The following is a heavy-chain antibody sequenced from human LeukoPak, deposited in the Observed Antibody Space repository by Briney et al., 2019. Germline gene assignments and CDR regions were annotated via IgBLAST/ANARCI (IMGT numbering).Heavy chain of an antibody. Sequence: PGRSLRFSGAASGFTFSSYEMNWVRQAPGKGLEWVSYISSSGSTIYYADSVKGRFTISRDNAKNSLYLQMNSLRAEDTAVYYCARQGYYDILTGTVDVWGQGTTVTVSS. V-gene: IGHV3-48*03. CDR1: GFTFSSYE. J-gene: IGHJ6*02. CDR2: ISSSGSTI. CDR3: ARQGYYDILTGTVDV. D-gene: IGHD3-9*01.